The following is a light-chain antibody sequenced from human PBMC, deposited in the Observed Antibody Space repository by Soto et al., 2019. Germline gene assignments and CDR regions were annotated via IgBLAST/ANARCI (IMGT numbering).Light chain of an antibody. CDR1: QSINMW. CDR3: QQYDNLPPT. J-gene: IGKJ5*01. Sequence: DTQMTHAPSTLSPSEVGRVTITFLASQSINMWLAWYQQKPGKDPKLLIYRASSLESGVPSRFSGSGSGTDFTFTISSLQPEDIATYYCQQYDNLPPTFGKGKQLEIK. CDR2: RAS. V-gene: IGKV1-5*03.